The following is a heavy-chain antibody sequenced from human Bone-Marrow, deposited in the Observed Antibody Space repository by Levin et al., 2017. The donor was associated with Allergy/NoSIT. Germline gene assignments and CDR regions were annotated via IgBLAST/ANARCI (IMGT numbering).Heavy chain of an antibody. D-gene: IGHD6-13*01. CDR3: ARGYSSSYYIDY. J-gene: IGHJ4*02. V-gene: IGHV5-51*01. Sequence: RGESLKISCKASGYDFTTYWIGWVRQMPGKGLEWMGIIYPGDSDTRYSPSFQGQVTISADKSITTAYLQWSSLKASDTAMYHCARGYSSSYYIDYWGQGTRVTVSS. CDR2: IYPGDSDT. CDR1: GYDFTTYW.